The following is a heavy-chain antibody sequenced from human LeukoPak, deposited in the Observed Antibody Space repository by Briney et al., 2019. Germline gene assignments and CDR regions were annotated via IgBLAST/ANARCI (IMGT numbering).Heavy chain of an antibody. CDR1: GFTFSSYA. CDR3: AKSGNLFRAFDI. Sequence: GGSLRLSCAATGFTFSSYAMSWVRQAPGKGLEWVSAISGSGGSTYYADSVKGRFTISRDNSKNTLYLQMNSLRAEDTAVYYCAKSGNLFRAFDIWGQGTMVTVSS. V-gene: IGHV3-23*01. D-gene: IGHD2/OR15-2a*01. J-gene: IGHJ3*02. CDR2: ISGSGGST.